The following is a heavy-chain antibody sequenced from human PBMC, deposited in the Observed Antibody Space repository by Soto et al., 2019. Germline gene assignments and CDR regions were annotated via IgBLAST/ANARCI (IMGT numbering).Heavy chain of an antibody. CDR3: ARAFIAARDYYGMDV. D-gene: IGHD6-13*01. V-gene: IGHV4-59*01. CDR2: IYYSGST. Sequence: SETLSLTCTVSCGSISSYYWSWIRRPPGKGLEWIGYIYYSGSTNYNPSLKSRVTISVDTSKNQFSLKLSSVTAADTAVYYCARAFIAARDYYGMDVWGQGTTVTVSS. J-gene: IGHJ6*02. CDR1: CGSISSYY.